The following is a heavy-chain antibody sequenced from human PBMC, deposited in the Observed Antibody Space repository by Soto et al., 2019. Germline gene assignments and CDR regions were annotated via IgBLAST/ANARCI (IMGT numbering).Heavy chain of an antibody. V-gene: IGHV1-69*19. CDR3: ARGAPKNYYDSSGYYWEVKNYHGMYV. Sequence: QVQLVQSGAEVKKPGSSVKVSCKASGGTFSSYAISWVRQAPGQGLEWMGGIIPIFGTANYAQKFQGRVTSTADESTSTSYRELSSLISEDTAEYYCARGAPKNYYDSSGYYWEVKNYHGMYVWGQGTTVTVSS. J-gene: IGHJ6*02. CDR2: IIPIFGTA. D-gene: IGHD3-22*01. CDR1: GGTFSSYA.